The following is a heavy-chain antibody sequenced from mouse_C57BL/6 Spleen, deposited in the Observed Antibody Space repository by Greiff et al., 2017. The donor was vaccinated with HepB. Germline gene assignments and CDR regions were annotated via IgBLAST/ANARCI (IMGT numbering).Heavy chain of an antibody. V-gene: IGHV3-6*01. CDR3: AREESYDGYYWFAY. J-gene: IGHJ3*01. CDR2: ISYDGSN. D-gene: IGHD2-3*01. Sequence: EVKVEESGPGLVKPSQSLSLTCSVTGYSITSGYYWNWIRQFPGNKLEWMGYISYDGSNNYNPSLKNRISITRDTSKNQFFLKLNSVTTEDTATYYCAREESYDGYYWFAYWGQGTLVTVSA. CDR1: GYSITSGYY.